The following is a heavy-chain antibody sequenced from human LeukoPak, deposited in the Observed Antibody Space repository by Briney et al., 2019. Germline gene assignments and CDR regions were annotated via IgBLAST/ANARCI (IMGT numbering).Heavy chain of an antibody. V-gene: IGHV5-51*01. D-gene: IGHD5-24*01. J-gene: IGHJ4*02. Sequence: GESLKISCRGSGYSFTSYWIGWVRQMPGKGLEWMGIIYPGDSDTRYSPSFQGPVTISADKSISTAYLQWSSLKASDTAMYYCARHMGSDGYVWEFDYWGQGTLVTVSS. CDR3: ARHMGSDGYVWEFDY. CDR2: IYPGDSDT. CDR1: GYSFTSYW.